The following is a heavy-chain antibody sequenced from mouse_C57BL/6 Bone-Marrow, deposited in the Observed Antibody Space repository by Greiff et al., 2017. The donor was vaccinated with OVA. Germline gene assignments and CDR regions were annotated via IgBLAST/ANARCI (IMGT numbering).Heavy chain of an antibody. J-gene: IGHJ3*01. D-gene: IGHD6-1*01. CDR3: ARDRRGLLFAY. CDR1: GFTFSSYA. CDR2: ISDGGSYT. Sequence: EVQVVESGGGLVKPGGSLKLSCAASGFTFSSYAMSWVRQTPEKRLEWVATISDGGSYTYYPDNVKGRFTISRDNAKNNLYLQMSHLKSEDTAMYCCARDRRGLLFAYWGQGTLVTVSA. V-gene: IGHV5-4*01.